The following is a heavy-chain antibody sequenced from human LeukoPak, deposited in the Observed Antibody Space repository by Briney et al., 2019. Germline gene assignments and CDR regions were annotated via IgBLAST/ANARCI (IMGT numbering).Heavy chain of an antibody. J-gene: IGHJ4*02. D-gene: IGHD3-22*01. V-gene: IGHV3-30*18. Sequence: GGSLRLSCAASGFTFSSYGMHWVRQAPGKGLEWVAVISYDGSNKYYADSVKGRFTIYRDNSKNTLYLQMNSLRAEDTAVYYCAKLAFYDSSGTFDYWGQGTLVTVSS. CDR1: GFTFSSYG. CDR3: AKLAFYDSSGTFDY. CDR2: ISYDGSNK.